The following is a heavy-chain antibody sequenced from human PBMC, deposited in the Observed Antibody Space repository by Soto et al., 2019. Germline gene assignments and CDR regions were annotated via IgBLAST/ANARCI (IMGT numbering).Heavy chain of an antibody. CDR2: IKSKTDGGTK. V-gene: IGHV3-15*01. J-gene: IGHJ6*02. CDR1: GFTFSNAW. Sequence: GGSLRLSCAASGFTFSNAWMSWVRQAPGKGLEWVGRIKSKTDGGTKDYAAPVRGRFTISREDSKNPLSLQMNSLKTEDTAVYYCTTGGLYYYNGMDVWGQGTTVTVP. CDR3: TTGGLYYYNGMDV.